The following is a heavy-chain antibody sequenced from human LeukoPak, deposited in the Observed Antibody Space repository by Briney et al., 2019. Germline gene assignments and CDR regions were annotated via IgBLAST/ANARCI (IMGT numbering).Heavy chain of an antibody. CDR2: IIPVLGIA. D-gene: IGHD1-26*01. CDR1: GGTFSSYA. V-gene: IGHV1-69*04. J-gene: IGHJ4*02. CDR3: ASLWPGMVETPYFFDY. Sequence: GASVKVSCKASGGTFSSYAISWVRQAPGQGLEWMGRIIPVLGIANYAQKFQGRVTITADKSTSTAYMELSSLRSEDTAVYYCASLWPGMVETPYFFDYWGQGTLVTVSS.